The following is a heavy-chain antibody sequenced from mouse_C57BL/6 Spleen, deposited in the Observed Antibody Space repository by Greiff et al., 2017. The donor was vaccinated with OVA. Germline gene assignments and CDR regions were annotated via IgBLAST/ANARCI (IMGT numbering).Heavy chain of an antibody. J-gene: IGHJ1*03. Sequence: QVQLQQPGAELVKPGASVKLSCKASGYTFTSYWMHWVKQRPGRGLEWIGRIDPNSGGTKYNEKFKSKATLTVDKPSSTAYMQLSSLTSEDSAVYYCARVTTVGDWYFDVWGTGTTVTVSS. V-gene: IGHV1-72*01. CDR3: ARVTTVGDWYFDV. CDR2: IDPNSGGT. CDR1: GYTFTSYW. D-gene: IGHD1-1*01.